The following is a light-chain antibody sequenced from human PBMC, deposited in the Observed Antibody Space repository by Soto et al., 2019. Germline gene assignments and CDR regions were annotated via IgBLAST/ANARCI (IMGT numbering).Light chain of an antibody. CDR3: QQYGSSPWT. CDR1: QSVSSSY. CDR2: GAS. J-gene: IGKJ1*01. Sequence: EIVLTQSPGTLSLSPGERATLSCRASQSVSSSYLAWYQQKPGQAPRLLIYGASSRATGIPDRFSGSGSGTVFTRTIFRLEPEYFIVYYCQQYGSSPWTFGQWTKVEIK. V-gene: IGKV3-20*01.